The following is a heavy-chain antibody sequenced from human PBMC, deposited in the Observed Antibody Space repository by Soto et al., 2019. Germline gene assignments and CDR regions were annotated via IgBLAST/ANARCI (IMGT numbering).Heavy chain of an antibody. CDR2: IYHVGTT. J-gene: IGHJ4*02. CDR1: GDSLSTSNW. Sequence: QVQLQESGPGLVKPSETLSLTCAVSGDSLSTSNWWTWVRQSPGKGLEWIGQIYHVGTTSYSPALRGRVSISVDKSKNQFSLTLTSMNAADTAVYYCARASYGLGYFGYWGQGTLVAVSS. V-gene: IGHV4-4*02. D-gene: IGHD4-17*01. CDR3: ARASYGLGYFGY.